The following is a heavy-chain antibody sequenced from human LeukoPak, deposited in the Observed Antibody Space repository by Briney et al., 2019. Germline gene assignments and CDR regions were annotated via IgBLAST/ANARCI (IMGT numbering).Heavy chain of an antibody. D-gene: IGHD2-2*01. CDR1: GFTFSSYA. V-gene: IGHV3-23*01. J-gene: IGHJ4*02. CDR2: ISGSGGST. CDR3: AKDALIVVVPAAMDY. Sequence: PGGSLRLSCAASGFTFSSYAMSWVRQAPGKGLEWVSAISGSGGSTYYADSVKGRFTISRDNSKNTLYLQMSSLRAEDTAVYYCAKDALIVVVPAAMDYWGQGTLVTVSS.